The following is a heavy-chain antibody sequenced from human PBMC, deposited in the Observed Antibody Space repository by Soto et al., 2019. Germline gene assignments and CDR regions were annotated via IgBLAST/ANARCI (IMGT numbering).Heavy chain of an antibody. J-gene: IGHJ4*02. V-gene: IGHV3-30*18. Sequence: QVQLVESGGGVVQPGRSLRLSCAASGFTFSSYGMHWVRQAPGKGLEWVAVISYDGSNQYYADSVKGRFTISRDNSKNTLYLQMNSLRAADTAVYYCAKDFGDSSSPCDYWGQGTLVTVSS. D-gene: IGHD3-22*01. CDR3: AKDFGDSSSPCDY. CDR2: ISYDGSNQ. CDR1: GFTFSSYG.